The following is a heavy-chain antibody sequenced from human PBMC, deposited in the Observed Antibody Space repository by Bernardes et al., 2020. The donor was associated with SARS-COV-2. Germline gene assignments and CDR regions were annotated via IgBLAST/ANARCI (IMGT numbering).Heavy chain of an antibody. CDR1: GFSLSPSGVG. Sequence: SGPTLVKPTQTLTLTCPFSGFSLSPSGVGVGWIRQPPGKALEWLALIYWDDDKRYSPSLKSRLTITKDTSKNQVVLTMTNMDPVDTATYYCAHRRLLYGCFDPWGQGTLVTVSS. CDR3: AHRRLLYGCFDP. CDR2: IYWDDDK. J-gene: IGHJ5*02. D-gene: IGHD2-2*02. V-gene: IGHV2-5*02.